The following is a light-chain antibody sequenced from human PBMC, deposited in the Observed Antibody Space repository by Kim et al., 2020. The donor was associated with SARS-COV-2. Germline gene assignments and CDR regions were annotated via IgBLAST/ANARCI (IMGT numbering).Light chain of an antibody. CDR2: EVG. J-gene: IGLJ1*01. Sequence: SNNISCPGPSSNVGGYKYVSWYHQHPGKAPKLVIYEVGNRPSGVSIRFSGSKSGNTASLTISGLQAEDEADYYCSSYIRGSTNYVFGTGTKVTVL. V-gene: IGLV2-14*01. CDR1: SSNVGGYKY. CDR3: SSYIRGSTNYV.